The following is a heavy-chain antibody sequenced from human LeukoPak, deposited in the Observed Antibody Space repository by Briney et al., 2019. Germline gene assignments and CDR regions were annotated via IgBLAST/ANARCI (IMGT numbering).Heavy chain of an antibody. J-gene: IGHJ4*02. CDR2: INHSGST. Sequence: PSETLSLTCAVYGGSFSGYYWSWIRQPPGKGLEWIGEINHSGSTNYNPSLKSRVTISVDTSKNQFSLKLSSVTAADTAVYYCARVVRYFLTGDRFDYWGQGTLVTVSS. CDR1: GGSFSGYY. V-gene: IGHV4-34*01. D-gene: IGHD7-27*01. CDR3: ARVVRYFLTGDRFDY.